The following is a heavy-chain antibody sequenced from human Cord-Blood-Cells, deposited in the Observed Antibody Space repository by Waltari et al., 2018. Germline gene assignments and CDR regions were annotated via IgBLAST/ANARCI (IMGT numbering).Heavy chain of an antibody. V-gene: IGHV3-21*01. CDR1: GFTFSSYS. D-gene: IGHD1-26*01. CDR3: ARGIVGATDY. CDR2: ISSSSSYI. J-gene: IGHJ4*02. Sequence: GFTFSSYSMNWVRQAPGTGLEWVSSISSSSSYIYYADSVKGRFTISRDNAKNSLYLQMNSLRAEDTAVYYCARGIVGATDYWGQGTLVTVSS.